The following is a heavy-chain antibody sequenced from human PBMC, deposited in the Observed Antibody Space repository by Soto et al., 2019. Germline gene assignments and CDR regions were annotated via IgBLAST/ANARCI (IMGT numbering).Heavy chain of an antibody. D-gene: IGHD3-3*01. CDR2: ISGSGGST. J-gene: IGHJ5*02. Sequence: GGSLRLSCAASGFTFSSYAMSWVRQAPGKGLEWVSAISGSGGSTYYADSVEGRFTISRDNSKNTLYLQMNSLRAEDTAVYYCAKPFGVVTTPGFDPWGQGTLVTVS. V-gene: IGHV3-23*01. CDR1: GFTFSSYA. CDR3: AKPFGVVTTPGFDP.